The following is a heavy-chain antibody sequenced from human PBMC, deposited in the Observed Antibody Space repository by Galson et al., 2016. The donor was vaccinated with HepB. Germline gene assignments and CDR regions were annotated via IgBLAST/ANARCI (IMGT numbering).Heavy chain of an antibody. J-gene: IGHJ4*02. CDR2: IDRDGSET. Sequence: NIDRDGSETNYVDSVKGRFTISRDNAKNSLYLQMNNLRAEDTATYYCTTYRGPTWTFFDYWGQGTLVTVSS. CDR3: TTYRGPTWTFFDY. D-gene: IGHD3/OR15-3a*01. V-gene: IGHV3-7*01.